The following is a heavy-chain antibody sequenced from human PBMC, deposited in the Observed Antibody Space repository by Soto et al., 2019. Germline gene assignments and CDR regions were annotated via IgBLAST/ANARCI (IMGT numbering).Heavy chain of an antibody. V-gene: IGHV3-21*01. D-gene: IGHD3-16*02. CDR2: ISSSSSYI. CDR1: GFTFSSYS. J-gene: IGHJ4*02. Sequence: GGSLRLSCAASGFTFSSYSMNWVRQAPGKGLEWVSSISSSSSYIYYADSVKGRFTISRDNAKNSLYLQMNSLRAEDTAVYYCARDNYIWGSYRLDYWGQGTLVTVSS. CDR3: ARDNYIWGSYRLDY.